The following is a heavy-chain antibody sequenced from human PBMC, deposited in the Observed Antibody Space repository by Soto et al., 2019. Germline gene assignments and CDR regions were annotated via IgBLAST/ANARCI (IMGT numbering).Heavy chain of an antibody. V-gene: IGHV5-51*01. CDR2: IYPGDSDT. D-gene: IGHD2-2*01. CDR1: GYSFTSYW. Sequence: EVQLVQSGAEVKKPGESLKISCKGSGYSFTSYWIGWVRQMPGKGLEWMGIIYPGDSDTRYSPSFQGQVTISADKSISTAYLQWSSLKASDTAMYYCARHRYTPRYCSSTSCSPLPDYWGQGTLVTVSS. CDR3: ARHRYTPRYCSSTSCSPLPDY. J-gene: IGHJ4*02.